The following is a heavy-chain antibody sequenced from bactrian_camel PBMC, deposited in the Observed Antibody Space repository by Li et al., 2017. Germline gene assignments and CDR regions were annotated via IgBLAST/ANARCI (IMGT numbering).Heavy chain of an antibody. Sequence: QLVESGGALVQPGGSLRLSCAASGFTFRNYYMSWVRQAPGKGPEWLSSIGVDGSAYYGDSVKGRFTISRDNANNTLYLQMNSLKTEDTAVYYCAANGAYGMVTSYMSITTGARGPRSPSP. CDR3: AANGAYGMVTSYMSITT. J-gene: IGHJ4*01. CDR2: IGVDGSA. V-gene: IGHV3S10*01. CDR1: GFTFRNYY. D-gene: IGHD2*01.